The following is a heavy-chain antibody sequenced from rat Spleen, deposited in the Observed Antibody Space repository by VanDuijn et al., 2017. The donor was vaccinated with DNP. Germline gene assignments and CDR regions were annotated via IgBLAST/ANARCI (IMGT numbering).Heavy chain of an antibody. J-gene: IGHJ4*01. CDR3: ARGGGYYYNYAMDA. CDR1: GYSITSTY. CDR2: ISYSGTT. V-gene: IGHV3-1*01. D-gene: IGHD1-12*02. Sequence: EVQLQESGPGLVKPSQSLSLTCSVTGYSITSTYWGWFRKFPGNKMEWIGHISYSGTTSYNPSLKSRISITRDISKDQFFLQLNSVTAEDTATYYCARGGGYYYNYAMDAWGQGTSVTVSS.